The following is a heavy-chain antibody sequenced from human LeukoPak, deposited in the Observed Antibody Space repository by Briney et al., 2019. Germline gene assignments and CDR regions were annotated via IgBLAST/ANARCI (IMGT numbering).Heavy chain of an antibody. Sequence: GGSLRLSCAASGFTFSQQYMTWVRQTPGKGLEWVATLSPDGSDKFYVDSVKGRFTISRDNALNSLYLQMNSLRAEDTAIYYCARSIPYGTTWYGRSDYWGQGTLVTVSS. V-gene: IGHV3-7*03. D-gene: IGHD6-13*01. CDR3: ARSIPYGTTWYGRSDY. J-gene: IGHJ4*02. CDR1: GFTFSQQY. CDR2: LSPDGSDK.